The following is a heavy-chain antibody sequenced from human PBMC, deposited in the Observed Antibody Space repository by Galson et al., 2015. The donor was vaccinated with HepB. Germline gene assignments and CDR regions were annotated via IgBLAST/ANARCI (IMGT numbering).Heavy chain of an antibody. CDR3: ARAGNYRFDF. CDR1: GFTFSTYA. D-gene: IGHD3-3*01. CDR2: LSSDGTNK. J-gene: IGHJ4*02. V-gene: IGHV3-30*03. Sequence: SLRLSCAVSGFTFSTYAMHWVRQAPGKGLEWVAVLSSDGTNKFYVDSVKGRFTISRDNTKNTLYLQMNSLRTDDTAVYYCARAGNYRFDFWGQGTLVTVSS.